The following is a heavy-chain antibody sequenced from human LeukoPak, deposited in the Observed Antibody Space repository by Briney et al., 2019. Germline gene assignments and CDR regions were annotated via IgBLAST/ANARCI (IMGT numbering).Heavy chain of an antibody. CDR3: AKTGNPATGDH. CDR2: ISGSGGAT. J-gene: IGHJ4*02. CDR1: GFTFSSYA. D-gene: IGHD1-1*01. V-gene: IGHV3-23*01. Sequence: GGTLRLSCAASGFTFSSYAMSWVRQAPGKGLEWVSTISGSGGATYYADSVKGRFTISRDNSKNTLYLQMNSLRVEDTAVYYCAKTGNPATGDHWGQGTLVTVSS.